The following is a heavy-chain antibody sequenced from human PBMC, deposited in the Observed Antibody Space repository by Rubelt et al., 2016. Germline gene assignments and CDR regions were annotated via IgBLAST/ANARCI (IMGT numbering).Heavy chain of an antibody. J-gene: IGHJ4*03. CDR3: AHKFNSGFDH. V-gene: IGHV2-5*02. D-gene: IGHD6-19*01. CDR2: IYWDDDK. CDR1: GFSLSTSRVG. Sequence: QITLKESGPTLVKPTQTLTLTCTFSGFSLSTSRVGVGWIRHPPGKALEWLALIYWDDDKRSSPSLKTRLTITKEPSKNQVVLTMTNMDPVDTATDHCAHKFNSGFDHWGQGTVVTVSS.